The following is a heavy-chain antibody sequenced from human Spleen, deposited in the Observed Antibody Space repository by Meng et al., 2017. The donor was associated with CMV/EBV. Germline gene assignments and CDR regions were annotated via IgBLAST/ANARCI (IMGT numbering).Heavy chain of an antibody. J-gene: IGHJ4*02. CDR2: IIPILGIA. CDR1: GGTFSSYA. CDR3: ARDMSYYGSGSYVHY. D-gene: IGHD3-10*01. V-gene: IGHV1-69*10. Sequence: SGGTFSSYAISWVRQAPGQGLEWMGGIIPILGIANYAQKFQGRVTITADKSTSIAYMELSSLRSEDTAVYYCARDMSYYGSGSYVHYWGQGTLVTVSS.